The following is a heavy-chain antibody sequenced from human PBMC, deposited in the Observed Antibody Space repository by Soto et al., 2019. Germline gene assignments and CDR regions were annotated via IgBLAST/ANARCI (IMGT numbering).Heavy chain of an antibody. Sequence: PSETLSLTCTVSGGSISSYYWSWIRQPPGKGLEWIGYIYYSGSTNYNPSLKSRVTISVDTSKNQFSLELSSVTAADTAVYYCARDQVYYYDSSGYYYALGMDVWGQGTTVTVSS. CDR3: ARDQVYYYDSSGYYYALGMDV. CDR1: GGSISSYY. D-gene: IGHD3-22*01. J-gene: IGHJ6*02. V-gene: IGHV4-59*01. CDR2: IYYSGST.